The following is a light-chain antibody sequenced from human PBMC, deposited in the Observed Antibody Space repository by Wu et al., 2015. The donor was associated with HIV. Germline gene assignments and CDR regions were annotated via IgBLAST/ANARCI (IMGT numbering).Light chain of an antibody. Sequence: DIQMTQSPSTLSASVGDRVTITCRASQNINSWLAWYQQKAGKAPKVLIYKASSLDSGVPSRFSGSGSGTEFTLTISSLQPDDFATYYCQQYHSYATFGQGTKVEIK. CDR2: KAS. V-gene: IGKV1-5*03. J-gene: IGKJ1*01. CDR1: QNINSW. CDR3: QQYHSYAT.